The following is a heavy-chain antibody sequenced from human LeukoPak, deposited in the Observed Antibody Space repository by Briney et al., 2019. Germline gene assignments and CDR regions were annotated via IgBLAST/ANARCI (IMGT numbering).Heavy chain of an antibody. J-gene: IGHJ4*02. Sequence: ASVKVSCKASGYTFTSYDINWVPQATGQGLEWMGWMNPNSGNTGYAEKFQGRVTMTRDTSTSTAYMELSSLTSEDTAVYYCARGGIAAAGVDYWGQGTLVTVSS. CDR2: MNPNSGNT. CDR3: ARGGIAAAGVDY. CDR1: GYTFTSYD. V-gene: IGHV1-8*01. D-gene: IGHD6-13*01.